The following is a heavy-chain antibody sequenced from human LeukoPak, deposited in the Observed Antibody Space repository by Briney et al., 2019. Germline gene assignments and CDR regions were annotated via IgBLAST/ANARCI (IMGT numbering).Heavy chain of an antibody. CDR2: ISYDGSNK. CDR1: GFTFSSYA. Sequence: GGSLRLSCAASGFTFSSYAMHWVRQAPGKGLEWVAVISYDGSNKYYADSVKGRFTISRDNAENSLYLQMNSLRAEDRAVYYCARDPGGWYPYYFDYWGQGTLVTVSS. CDR3: ARDPGGWYPYYFDY. D-gene: IGHD6-19*01. V-gene: IGHV3-30-3*01. J-gene: IGHJ4*02.